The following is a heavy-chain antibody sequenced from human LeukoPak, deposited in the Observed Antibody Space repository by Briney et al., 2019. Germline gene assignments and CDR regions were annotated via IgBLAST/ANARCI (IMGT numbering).Heavy chain of an antibody. D-gene: IGHD4-17*01. J-gene: IGHJ3*02. CDR2: IYHSGST. V-gene: IGHV4-30-2*01. Sequence: PSETLSLTCAVSGGSISSGGYSWSWIRQPPGKGLEWLGYIYHSGSTYYNPSLKSRVTISVDRSKNQFSLKLSSVTAADTAVYYCARAEHDYGDYSDAFDIWGQGTMVTVSS. CDR1: GGSISSGGYS. CDR3: ARAEHDYGDYSDAFDI.